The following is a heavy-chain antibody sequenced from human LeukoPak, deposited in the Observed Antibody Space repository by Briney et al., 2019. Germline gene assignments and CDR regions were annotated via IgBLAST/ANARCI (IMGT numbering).Heavy chain of an antibody. CDR1: GGTFSSYA. CDR3: ARYGYGYSYGSHPIDY. V-gene: IGHV1-69*01. CDR2: IIPVFGTA. J-gene: IGHJ4*02. D-gene: IGHD5-18*01. Sequence: GASVKVSCKASGGTFSSYAISWVRQAPGQGLEWMGGIIPVFGTANYAQKFQGRVTITADESTSTAYMELSSLRSEDTAVYYCARYGYGYSYGSHPIDYWGQGTLVTVSS.